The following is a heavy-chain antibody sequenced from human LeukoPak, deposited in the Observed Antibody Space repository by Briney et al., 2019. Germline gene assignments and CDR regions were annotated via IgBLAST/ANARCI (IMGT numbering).Heavy chain of an antibody. D-gene: IGHD5-12*01. Sequence: GGSLRLSCVSSGFTFSSYWMHWVRQAPGKGLVWVSRINTDGRTTTYADSVKGRFTISRDNAKNTLYLQMNSLRAEDTAVYYCAGGATIDPFDYWGQGTLVTVSS. J-gene: IGHJ4*02. CDR2: INTDGRTT. V-gene: IGHV3-74*01. CDR3: AGGATIDPFDY. CDR1: GFTFSSYW.